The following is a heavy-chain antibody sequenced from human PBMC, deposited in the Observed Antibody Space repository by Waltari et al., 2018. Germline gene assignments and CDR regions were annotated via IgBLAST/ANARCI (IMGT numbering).Heavy chain of an antibody. CDR1: GGTFSSYA. V-gene: IGHV1-69*01. Sequence: QVQLVQSGAEVKKPGSSVKVSCKASGGTFSSYATSWGRQAPGQGLEWKGGSIPVFGPANYAQKFQVRFTITSDESTSTAYMELSSLRSADTAVYYCATDTAMVSGGPLSFYGMDVWGQGTTVTVSS. CDR3: ATDTAMVSGGPLSFYGMDV. J-gene: IGHJ6*02. CDR2: SIPVFGPA. D-gene: IGHD5-18*01.